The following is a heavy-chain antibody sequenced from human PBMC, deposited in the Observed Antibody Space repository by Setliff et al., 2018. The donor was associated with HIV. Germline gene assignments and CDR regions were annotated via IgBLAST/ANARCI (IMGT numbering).Heavy chain of an antibody. Sequence: PGESLKISCKSSGYTFNTYWIHWVRQMPGKGLEWMGIVYPADSDTRYSPSFQGQVNISVDKSLNTAFLQWSSLKASDTAMYYCARGSGPDKGSWFDPWGQGTRVTVPQ. J-gene: IGHJ5*02. V-gene: IGHV5-51*01. CDR1: GYTFNTYW. CDR2: VYPADSDT. D-gene: IGHD3-10*01. CDR3: ARGSGPDKGSWFDP.